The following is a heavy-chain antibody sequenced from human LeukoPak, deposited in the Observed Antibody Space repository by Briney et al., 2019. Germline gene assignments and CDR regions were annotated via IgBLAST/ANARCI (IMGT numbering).Heavy chain of an antibody. D-gene: IGHD3-22*01. CDR3: ARDLGYYDSSGYIAY. Sequence: GASVKVSCKASGYTFSDYYMHWVRQAPGQGLEWMGGIIPIFGTANYAQKFQGRVTITADKSTSTAYMELSSLRSEDTAVYYCARDLGYYDSSGYIAYWGQGTLVTVSS. V-gene: IGHV1-69*06. CDR1: GYTFSDYY. J-gene: IGHJ4*02. CDR2: IIPIFGTA.